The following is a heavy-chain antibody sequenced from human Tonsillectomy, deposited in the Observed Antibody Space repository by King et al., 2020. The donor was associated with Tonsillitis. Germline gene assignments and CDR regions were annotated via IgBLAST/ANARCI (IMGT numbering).Heavy chain of an antibody. CDR1: GFTFSSYG. Sequence: VQLVESGGGVVQPGGSLRLSCAAPGFTFSSYGMHWVRQAPGKGLEWVSFIRYDGANKYYADSVKGRFTISRDNSKNTLYLQMNSLRPEDTAVYYCAKGRGYYGSGSPSNAFDIWGQGTMVTVSS. CDR3: AKGRGYYGSGSPSNAFDI. CDR2: IRYDGANK. J-gene: IGHJ3*02. V-gene: IGHV3-30*02. D-gene: IGHD3-10*01.